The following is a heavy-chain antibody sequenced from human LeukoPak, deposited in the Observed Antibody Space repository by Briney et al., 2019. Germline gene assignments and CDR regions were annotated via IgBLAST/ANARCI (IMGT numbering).Heavy chain of an antibody. CDR2: VNSDGSAT. D-gene: IGHD2/OR15-2a*01. J-gene: IGHJ4*02. CDR3: TSFYETN. CDR1: GFIFTKYW. Sequence: GGSLRLSCAASGFIFTKYWMHWVRQAPGKGLVWVSHVNSDGSATSYADSVKGRFTISRDNAKNTVYLHMNSLRVENTAVYYCTSFYETNWGQGTLVTVSS. V-gene: IGHV3-74*01.